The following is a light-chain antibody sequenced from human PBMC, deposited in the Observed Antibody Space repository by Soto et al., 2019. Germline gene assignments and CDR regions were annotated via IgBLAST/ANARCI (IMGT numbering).Light chain of an antibody. CDR2: DVS. CDR3: CSYAGSYTLV. V-gene: IGLV2-11*01. CDR1: SSDIGGYNF. Sequence: QSALTQPRSVSGSPGQSVTISCTGTSSDIGGYNFVSWYQQHPGKAPKVMLYDVSKRPSGVPDRFSGSKSGNTASLTISRLQADDEADYYCCSYAGSYTLVFGGGTKLTVL. J-gene: IGLJ2*01.